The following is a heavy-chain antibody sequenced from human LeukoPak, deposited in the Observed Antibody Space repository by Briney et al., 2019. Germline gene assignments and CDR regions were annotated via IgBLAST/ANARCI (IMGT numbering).Heavy chain of an antibody. CDR2: INPNSGGT. CDR3: ARDPRQRGRTFDY. Sequence: GASVKVSCKASGYTFTGYYMHWVRQAPGQGLEWMGWINPNSGGTNYAQKFQGRVTMTRDTSISAAYMELSRLRSDDTAVYYCARDPRQRGRTFDYWGQGTLVTVSS. V-gene: IGHV1-2*02. D-gene: IGHD6-6*01. CDR1: GYTFTGYY. J-gene: IGHJ4*02.